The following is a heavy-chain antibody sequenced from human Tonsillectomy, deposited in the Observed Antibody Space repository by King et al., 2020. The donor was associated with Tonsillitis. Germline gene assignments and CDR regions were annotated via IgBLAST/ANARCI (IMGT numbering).Heavy chain of an antibody. CDR1: GFTFSSYG. CDR3: GGMVYSXDY. D-gene: IGHD2-8*01. Sequence: QLVQSGGGVVQPGGSLRLSCAASGFTFSSYGMHWVRQAPGKGLEWVAFIRSDGSNKHYADSVKGRFTISRDNSNNTLYLQMNSLRAEDTAVYYCGGMVYSXDYWGXGTLVTVXS. V-gene: IGHV3-30*02. J-gene: IGHJ4*02. CDR2: IRSDGSNK.